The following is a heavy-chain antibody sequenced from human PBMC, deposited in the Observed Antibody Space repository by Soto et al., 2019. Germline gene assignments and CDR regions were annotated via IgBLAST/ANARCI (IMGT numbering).Heavy chain of an antibody. V-gene: IGHV4-39*01. CDR2: IYYRGNA. CDR1: DDSINSDKYY. Sequence: QLQLQESGPGLVKPSETLSLTCSVSDDSINSDKYYWGWIRQPPGKGLEWIGSIYYRGNAYYNPSIQTRVPISLDKSKSQFSLKLNSVTAADSAVYCCARLEGLATISYYFDFWGPGALVTVSS. D-gene: IGHD5-12*01. CDR3: ARLEGLATISYYFDF. J-gene: IGHJ4*02.